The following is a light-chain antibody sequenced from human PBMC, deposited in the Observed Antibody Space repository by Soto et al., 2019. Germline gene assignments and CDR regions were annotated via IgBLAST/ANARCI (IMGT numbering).Light chain of an antibody. CDR3: SSYTSSSSVV. CDR1: SSDVGGYNY. Sequence: QSALTQPASVSGSPGQSITIFCTGTSSDVGGYNYVSWYQQHPGKAPKLMIYDVSNRPSGVSNRFSGSKSGNTASLTISGLQAEDAADYYCSSYTSSSSVVFGGGTQLTVL. J-gene: IGLJ2*01. V-gene: IGLV2-14*03. CDR2: DVS.